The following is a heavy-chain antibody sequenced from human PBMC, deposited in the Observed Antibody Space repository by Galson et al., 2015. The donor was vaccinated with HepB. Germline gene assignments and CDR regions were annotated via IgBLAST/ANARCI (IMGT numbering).Heavy chain of an antibody. CDR3: AREQDWAYHY. J-gene: IGHJ4*02. V-gene: IGHV3-53*01. CDR2: IYSDGRT. Sequence: SLRLSCAASGFSVRTTYFSWVRQTPGLGLQWVSDIYSDGRTYYADSVKGRFTVSRDTSKNALYLQMNNLRAVDTALYYCAREQDWAYHYWGQGALVTVSS. CDR1: GFSVRTTY. D-gene: IGHD2-15*01.